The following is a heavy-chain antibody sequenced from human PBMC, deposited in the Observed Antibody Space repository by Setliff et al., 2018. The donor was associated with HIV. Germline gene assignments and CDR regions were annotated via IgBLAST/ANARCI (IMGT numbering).Heavy chain of an antibody. CDR1: GGSISSSSYY. J-gene: IGHJ4*02. V-gene: IGHV4-39*07. CDR2: IYHSGST. CDR3: ARRAAATTNFDY. Sequence: SETLSLTCTVSGGSISSSSYYWGWIRQPPGKGLEWIGSIYHSGSTFYNPSLKSRVTLSLDTSKNQFSLKVTSVTAADTAVYYCARRAAATTNFDYWGQGTLVTVSS. D-gene: IGHD1-26*01.